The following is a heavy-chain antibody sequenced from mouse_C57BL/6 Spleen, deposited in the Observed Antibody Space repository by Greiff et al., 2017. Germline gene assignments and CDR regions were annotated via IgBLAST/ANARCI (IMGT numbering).Heavy chain of an antibody. J-gene: IGHJ2*01. CDR3: ERRSITTVPSFDY. Sequence: QVQLQQPGAELVKPGASVKMSCKASGYTFTSYWITWVKQRPGQGLEWIGDIYPGSGSTNYNEKFKSKATLTVDTSSSTAYMQLSSLTSEDSAVYYCERRSITTVPSFDYWGQGTTLTVSS. D-gene: IGHD1-1*01. CDR2: IYPGSGST. V-gene: IGHV1-55*01. CDR1: GYTFTSYW.